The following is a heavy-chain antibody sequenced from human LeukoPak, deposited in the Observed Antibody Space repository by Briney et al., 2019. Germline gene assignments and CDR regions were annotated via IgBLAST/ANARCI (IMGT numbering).Heavy chain of an antibody. J-gene: IGHJ4*02. V-gene: IGHV3-48*04. CDR1: GFIFSSYS. D-gene: IGHD3-22*01. Sequence: GGSLRLSCAASGFIFSSYSMNWVRQAPGKGLEWISYIDSSSSTIYYADSVKGRFTISRDNAKNSLYLQMNSLRAEDTAVYYCARERPITMIVVVITYSYYFDYWGQGTLVTVSS. CDR3: ARERPITMIVVVITYSYYFDY. CDR2: IDSSSSTI.